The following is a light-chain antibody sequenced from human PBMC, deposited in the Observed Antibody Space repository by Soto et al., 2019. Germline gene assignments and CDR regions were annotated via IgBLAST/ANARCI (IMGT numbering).Light chain of an antibody. J-gene: IGKJ1*01. CDR3: QQYSTYTPRT. V-gene: IGKV1-5*01. CDR1: QSISSW. CDR2: DAS. Sequence: DIPITQSLPTLCASLGDRGSIXVRPSQSISSWLAWYQQKPGKAPKLLIYDASSLESGVPSRFSGSGSGTEFTLTISSLQPDDFATYYCQQYSTYTPRTFGQGTKV.